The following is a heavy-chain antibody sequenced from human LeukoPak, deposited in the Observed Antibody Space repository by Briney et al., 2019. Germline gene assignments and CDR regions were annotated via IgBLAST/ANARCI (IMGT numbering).Heavy chain of an antibody. V-gene: IGHV3-30-3*01. J-gene: IGHJ4*02. D-gene: IGHD6-19*01. Sequence: GRSLRLSCAASGFTFSSYAMRWVRQAPGKGLEWVAVISYDGSNKYYADSVKGRFTISRDNSKNTLYLQMNSLRAEDTAVYYCARSAYSSGSPFDYWGQGTLVTVSS. CDR3: ARSAYSSGSPFDY. CDR1: GFTFSSYA. CDR2: ISYDGSNK.